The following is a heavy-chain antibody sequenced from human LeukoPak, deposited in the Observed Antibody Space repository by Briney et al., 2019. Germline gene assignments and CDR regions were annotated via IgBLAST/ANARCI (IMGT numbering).Heavy chain of an antibody. V-gene: IGHV3-66*04. CDR2: IYSGGST. CDR1: GGSFSGYY. CDR3: ARLGYDSSLLFDY. D-gene: IGHD3-22*01. J-gene: IGHJ4*02. Sequence: ETLSLTCAVYGGSFSGYYMSWVRQAPGKGLEWVSVIYSGGSTYYADSVKGRFTISRDNSKNTLYLQMNSLRAEDTAVYYCARLGYDSSLLFDYWGQGTLVTVSS.